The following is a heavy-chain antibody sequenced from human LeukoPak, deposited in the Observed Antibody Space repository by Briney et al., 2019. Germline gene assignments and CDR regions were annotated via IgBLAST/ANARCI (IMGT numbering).Heavy chain of an antibody. CDR2: IGTAGDT. CDR1: GFTFSSYD. J-gene: IGHJ4*02. Sequence: GGSLRLSCAASGFTFSSYDMHWVRQATGKGLEWVSAIGTAGDTYYPASVKGRFTISRENAKNSLYLQMNSLGAGDKAVYYCARVNPGDYELDYWGQGTLVTVSS. V-gene: IGHV3-13*01. CDR3: ARVNPGDYELDY. D-gene: IGHD4-17*01.